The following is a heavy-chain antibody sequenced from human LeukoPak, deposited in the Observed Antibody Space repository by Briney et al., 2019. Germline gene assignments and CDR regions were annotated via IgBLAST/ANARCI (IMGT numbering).Heavy chain of an antibody. CDR2: MYTGGGR. D-gene: IGHD2-21*02. CDR1: GFTFSSYW. CDR3: TRGQSYCGADCYSD. V-gene: IGHV3-66*01. J-gene: IGHJ4*02. Sequence: TGGSLRLSCAASGFTFSSYWMSWVRQPPGKGLEWVSVMYTGGGRYYGNSVKGRFTISRDSSKNTVFLQMNSLRVEDTALYYCTRGQSYCGADCYSDWGQGTLVTVSS.